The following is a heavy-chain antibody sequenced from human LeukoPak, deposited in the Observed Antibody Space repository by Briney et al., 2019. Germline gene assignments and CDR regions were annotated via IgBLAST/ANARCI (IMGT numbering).Heavy chain of an antibody. CDR2: IYHSGST. D-gene: IGHD5-12*01. CDR3: ARDGYSGSDAL. CDR1: GGSISTYY. V-gene: IGHV4-59*01. J-gene: IGHJ4*02. Sequence: PSETLSLTCTVSGGSISTYYWSWIRQPPGKGLEWIGYIYHSGSTKYNPSLKSRVTISVDTSQNQFSLKLSSVTAADTAVYYCARDGYSGSDALWGQGTLVTVSS.